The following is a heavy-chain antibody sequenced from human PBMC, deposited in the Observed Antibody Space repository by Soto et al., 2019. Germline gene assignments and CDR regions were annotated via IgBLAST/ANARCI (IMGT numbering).Heavy chain of an antibody. V-gene: IGHV3-23*01. CDR3: AKLAPELSPSPRYCEC. Sequence: LRLSCSASGFIFRIYDMSWVRQAPGKGLEWVSGISPTGGTTYYADSVKGRFTISRDNSGHTLFLTLKSLRVDDTAIYYCAKLAPELSPSPRYCECSGEGDMVPVST. CDR2: ISPTGGTT. J-gene: IGHJ4*03. CDR1: GFIFRIYD. D-gene: IGHD1-7*01.